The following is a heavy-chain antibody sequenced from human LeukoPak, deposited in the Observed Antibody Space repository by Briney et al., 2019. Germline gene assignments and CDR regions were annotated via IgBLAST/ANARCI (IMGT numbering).Heavy chain of an antibody. V-gene: IGHV4-59*04. CDR3: ARQGEYTTSLGRKQFDF. J-gene: IGHJ5*01. Sequence: PSETLSLTCTVSGGSISSYYWSWIRQPPGKGLEWIGNIYYDGGTNYNPSLKSRVTMSIDTSKNQFSLKLSSVTAADTALYYCARQGEYTTSLGRKQFDFWGQGTLVTVSS. CDR1: GGSISSYY. D-gene: IGHD3-16*01. CDR2: IYYDGGT.